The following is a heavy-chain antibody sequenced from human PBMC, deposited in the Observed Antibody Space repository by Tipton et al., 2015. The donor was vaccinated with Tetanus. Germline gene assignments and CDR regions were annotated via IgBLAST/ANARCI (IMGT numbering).Heavy chain of an antibody. Sequence: QSGAEVKKPGSSVKVSCKASGGTFTFTKYALSWVRQAPGQGLEWVGGIIPIFGTTTSARKFQGRVTITADESTSTAYMELSGLRSDDAALYYCARGGSHFDYWGQGTLVTVSS. CDR3: ARGGSHFDY. V-gene: IGHV1-69*01. J-gene: IGHJ4*02. D-gene: IGHD1-26*01. CDR1: GGTFTFTKYA. CDR2: IIPIFGTT.